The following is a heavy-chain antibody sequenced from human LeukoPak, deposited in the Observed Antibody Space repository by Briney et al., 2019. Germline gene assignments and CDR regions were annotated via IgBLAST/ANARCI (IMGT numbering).Heavy chain of an antibody. CDR1: GFTFSSYW. CDR2: IKSDGSST. J-gene: IGHJ1*01. D-gene: IGHD2-8*01. CDR3: AQMVYPSTYFQH. V-gene: IGHV3-74*01. Sequence: DGSLPLSCAASGFTFSSYWMHWVRQVPGKGLVWVSRIKSDGSSTNYADCVKGRFTISRDNAKNTLYLQMNSLRVEDTAVYYCAQMVYPSTYFQHWGQGTLV.